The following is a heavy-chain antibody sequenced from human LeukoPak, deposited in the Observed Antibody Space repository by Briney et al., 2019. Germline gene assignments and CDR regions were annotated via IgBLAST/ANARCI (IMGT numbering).Heavy chain of an antibody. J-gene: IGHJ4*02. D-gene: IGHD3-22*01. Sequence: SQTLSLTCTVSGASINIYYWSWIWQSPRQRLEWIGRIYTSGNTPYNPSLISRVTVSLDTSTNQLSLKLTSLAAADTAVYYCARGSRGDLKYCYDSSGYYSRRFDYWGQGTLVTVSS. CDR2: IYTSGNT. CDR3: ARGSRGDLKYCYDSSGYYSRRFDY. CDR1: GASINIYY. V-gene: IGHV4-4*07.